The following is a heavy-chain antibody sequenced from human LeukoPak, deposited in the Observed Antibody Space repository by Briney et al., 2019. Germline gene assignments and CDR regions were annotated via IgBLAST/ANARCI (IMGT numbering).Heavy chain of an antibody. J-gene: IGHJ4*02. V-gene: IGHV1-2*02. D-gene: IGHD3-22*01. Sequence: ASVKVSCKASGYTFTGYYMHWVRQAPGQGLEWMGWINPNSGGTNYAQKFQGRVTMTRDTSISTAYMELSRLRSDDTAVYYCARSNMIVVVPFDYWGQGTLVTVSS. CDR3: ARSNMIVVVPFDY. CDR1: GYTFTGYY. CDR2: INPNSGGT.